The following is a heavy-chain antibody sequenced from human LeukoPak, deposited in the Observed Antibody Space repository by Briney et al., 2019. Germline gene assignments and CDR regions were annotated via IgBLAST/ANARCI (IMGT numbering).Heavy chain of an antibody. V-gene: IGHV3-30*02. D-gene: IGHD3-3*01. CDR3: AKGPIFGVVNFDY. CDR2: IRYDGSNK. Sequence: GGSLRLSCAASGFTFSSYGMHWVRQAPGKGLEWVAFIRYDGSNKYYADSVKGRFTISRDNSKNTLYLQMNSLRAEDTAVYYCAKGPIFGVVNFDYWGQGTLVTVSS. CDR1: GFTFSSYG. J-gene: IGHJ4*02.